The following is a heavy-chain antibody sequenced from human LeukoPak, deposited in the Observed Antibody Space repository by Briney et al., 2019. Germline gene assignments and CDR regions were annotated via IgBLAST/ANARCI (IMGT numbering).Heavy chain of an antibody. CDR1: GFTFSSYA. J-gene: IGHJ3*02. CDR3: AKDWYGSSGSYYDAFDI. D-gene: IGHD1-26*01. V-gene: IGHV3-23*01. Sequence: GGSLRLSCAASGFTFSSYAMSWVRQAPGKGLEWVSAISGSGGSTYYADSVKGRFTISRDNSKNTLYLQMNRLRAEDTAVYYCAKDWYGSSGSYYDAFDIWGQGTMVTVSS. CDR2: ISGSGGST.